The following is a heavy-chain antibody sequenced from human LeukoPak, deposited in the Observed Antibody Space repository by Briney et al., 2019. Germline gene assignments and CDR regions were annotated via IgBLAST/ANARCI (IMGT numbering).Heavy chain of an antibody. D-gene: IGHD3-22*01. CDR2: IHYSGCT. Sequence: SETLSLTCAVSGGSISNYYYSCIRHPPGKGLEWLGYIHYSGCTNYNPSLKSRVTISVDTSKNQFSLNLSSVTAADTAVYYCARHNSYYYDSSGYYPGDAFDIWGQGTMVTVSS. V-gene: IGHV4-59*08. CDR1: GGSISNYY. CDR3: ARHNSYYYDSSGYYPGDAFDI. J-gene: IGHJ3*02.